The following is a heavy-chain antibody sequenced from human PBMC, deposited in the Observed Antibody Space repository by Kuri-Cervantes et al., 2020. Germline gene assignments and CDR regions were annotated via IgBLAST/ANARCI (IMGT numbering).Heavy chain of an antibody. Sequence: GGSLRLSCAASGFTLSSYAMIWVRQAPGKGLEWVSGINDSGDRTHYADSVKGRFTISRDNARDSLYLQMNSLRDEDTAVYYCAREAPGSSSYVFDYRGQGTLVTVSS. CDR3: AREAPGSSSYVFDY. D-gene: IGHD2-15*01. CDR2: INDSGDRT. V-gene: IGHV3-23*01. CDR1: GFTLSSYA. J-gene: IGHJ4*02.